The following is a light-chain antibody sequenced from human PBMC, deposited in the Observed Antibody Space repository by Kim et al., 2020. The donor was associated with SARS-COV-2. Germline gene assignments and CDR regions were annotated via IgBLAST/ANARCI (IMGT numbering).Light chain of an antibody. CDR3: QQYNNWPPFT. Sequence: SPGERATLSCRASQRVSSNLAWYQQKPGQAPRLLIYGASTRATGIPARFSGSGSGTEFTLTISSLQSEDFAVYYCQQYNNWPPFTFGPGTKVDIK. V-gene: IGKV3-15*01. J-gene: IGKJ3*01. CDR1: QRVSSN. CDR2: GAS.